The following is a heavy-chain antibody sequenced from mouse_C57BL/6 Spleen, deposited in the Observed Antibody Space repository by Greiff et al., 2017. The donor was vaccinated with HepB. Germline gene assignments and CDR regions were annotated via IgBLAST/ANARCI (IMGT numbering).Heavy chain of an antibody. CDR3: TSGGLRAWFAY. J-gene: IGHJ3*01. V-gene: IGHV6-6*01. Sequence: EVQLVESGGGLVQPGGSMKLSCAASGFTFSDAWMDWVRQSPEKGLEWVAEIRNKANNHATYYAESVKGRFTISRDDSKSSVYLQMNSLRAEDTGIYYCTSGGLRAWFAYWGQGTLVTVSA. D-gene: IGHD2-4*01. CDR2: IRNKANNHAT. CDR1: GFTFSDAW.